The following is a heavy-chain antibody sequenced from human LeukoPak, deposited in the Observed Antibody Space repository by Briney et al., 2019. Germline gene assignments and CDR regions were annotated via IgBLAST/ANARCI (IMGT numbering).Heavy chain of an antibody. V-gene: IGHV4-59*08. D-gene: IGHD6-25*01. CDR2: IYYSGST. CDR3: ARHRGYGQLEFDY. J-gene: IGHJ4*02. Sequence: SETLSLTCTVSGGSISSYYWSWIRQPPGKGLEWIGYIYYSGSTNYNPSLKSRVTISVDTSKNQFSLQLSSVTAADTAVYYCARHRGYGQLEFDYSGEGTLVTAS. CDR1: GGSISSYY.